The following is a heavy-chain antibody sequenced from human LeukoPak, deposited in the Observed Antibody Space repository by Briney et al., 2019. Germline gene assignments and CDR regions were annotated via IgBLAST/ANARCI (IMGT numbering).Heavy chain of an antibody. CDR1: GFTFTRHA. CDR3: AEGGIYGDSGDF. CDR2: ISASGGVT. D-gene: IGHD4-17*01. V-gene: IGHV3-23*01. J-gene: IGHJ4*02. Sequence: GGSLRLSCAASGFTFTRHAMSWVRQAPGKGLEWVSGISASGGVTYYAGSVKGRFTISRDNSKSMLDLQMNSLRADDTAVYYCAEGGIYGDSGDFWGQGALVIVSS.